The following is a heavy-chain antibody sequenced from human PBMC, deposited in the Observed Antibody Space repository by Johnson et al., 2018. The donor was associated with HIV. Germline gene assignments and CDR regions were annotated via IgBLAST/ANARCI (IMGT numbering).Heavy chain of an antibody. D-gene: IGHD2-21*02. CDR2: IRYDGSNK. CDR3: AKGTAVVVTAHDAFDI. CDR1: GFTFSSYG. J-gene: IGHJ3*02. V-gene: IGHV3-30*02. Sequence: QVQLVESGGGVVQPGGSLRLSCAASGFTFSSYGMHWVRQAPGKGLEWVAFIRYDGSNKYYADSVKGRFTISRDNSKNTLYLQMNSLRAEDTAVYHCAKGTAVVVTAHDAFDIWGQGTMVTVSS.